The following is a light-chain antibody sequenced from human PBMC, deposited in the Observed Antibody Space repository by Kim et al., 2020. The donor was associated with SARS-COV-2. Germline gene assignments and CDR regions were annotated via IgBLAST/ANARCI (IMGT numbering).Light chain of an antibody. J-gene: IGLJ3*02. CDR2: EVS. Sequence: QSALTQPPSASGSPGRSVTISCTGTSSNVGGYKYVSWYQQHPGKAPKLIIYEVSKRPSGVSDRFSASKSGNTASLIISGLQAEDEADYYCSSYTSSTTWVFGGGTQLTVL. CDR3: SSYTSSTTWV. CDR1: SSNVGGYKY. V-gene: IGLV2-8*01.